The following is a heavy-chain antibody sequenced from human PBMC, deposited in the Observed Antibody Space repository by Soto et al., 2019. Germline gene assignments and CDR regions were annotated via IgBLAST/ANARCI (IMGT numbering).Heavy chain of an antibody. CDR1: GFTFSSYA. CDR3: ARDRVIAAARELYYYYGMDV. V-gene: IGHV3-30-3*01. J-gene: IGHJ6*02. Sequence: ESGGGVVQPGRSLRLSCAASGFTFSSYAMHWVRQAPGKGLEWVAVISYDGSNKYYADSVKGRFTISRDNSKNTLYLQMNSLRAEDTAVYYCARDRVIAAARELYYYYGMDVWGQGTTVTVSS. D-gene: IGHD6-13*01. CDR2: ISYDGSNK.